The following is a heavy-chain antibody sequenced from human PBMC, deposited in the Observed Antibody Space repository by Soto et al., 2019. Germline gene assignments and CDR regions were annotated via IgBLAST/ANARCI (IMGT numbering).Heavy chain of an antibody. V-gene: IGHV1-2*04. CDR2: INPNSGGT. D-gene: IGHD4-17*01. Sequence: TSVKVSCEASGYRYTGYYMHWVRQAPGQGLEWMGWINPNSGGTNYAQKFQGWVTMTRDTSISTAYMELSRLRSDDTAVYYCATHPPYGPLDHWGQGTLVTVSS. J-gene: IGHJ4*02. CDR3: ATHPPYGPLDH. CDR1: GYRYTGYY.